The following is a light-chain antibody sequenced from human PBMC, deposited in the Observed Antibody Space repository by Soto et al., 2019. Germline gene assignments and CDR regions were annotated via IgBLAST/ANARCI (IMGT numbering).Light chain of an antibody. CDR1: SSKIGSNY. V-gene: IGLV1-47*02. CDR3: AACEDRLSGPV. Sequence: QSVLTQPPSASGTPGQRVTLSCSGNSSKIGSNYVYWYQQLPGPAPKLLSYSYNQRASGVPDRFSGSKSGTSASLAIRGLRSEDEAYDYCAACEDRLSGPVCGGGTKLTVL. CDR2: SYN. J-gene: IGLJ2*01.